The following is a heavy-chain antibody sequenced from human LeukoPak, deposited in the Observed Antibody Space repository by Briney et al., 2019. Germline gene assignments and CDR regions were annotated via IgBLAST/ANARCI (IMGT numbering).Heavy chain of an antibody. CDR2: IYYSGST. Sequence: PSETLSLTCTVSGGSFSSGDYYWSWIRQPPGKGLEWIGYIYYSGSTYYNPSLKSRVTISVDTSKNQFSLKLSSVTAADTAVYYCARDHYDSSGYHNWFDPWGQGTPVTVSS. V-gene: IGHV4-30-4*08. CDR1: GGSFSSGDYY. CDR3: ARDHYDSSGYHNWFDP. J-gene: IGHJ5*02. D-gene: IGHD3-22*01.